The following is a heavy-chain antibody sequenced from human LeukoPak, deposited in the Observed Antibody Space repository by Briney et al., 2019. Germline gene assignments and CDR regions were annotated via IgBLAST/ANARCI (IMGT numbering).Heavy chain of an antibody. D-gene: IGHD3-10*01. J-gene: IGHJ6*02. CDR2: ISGSGGST. Sequence: QPGGSLRLSCAASGFTFSSYAMSWVRQAPGKGLEWVSAISGSGGSTYYADSVKGRFTISRDNSKNTLYLQMNSLRAEDTAVYYGAKATYYYGSGRYFHVYYYYGMDVWGQGTTVTVSS. CDR1: GFTFSSYA. V-gene: IGHV3-23*01. CDR3: AKATYYYGSGRYFHVYYYYGMDV.